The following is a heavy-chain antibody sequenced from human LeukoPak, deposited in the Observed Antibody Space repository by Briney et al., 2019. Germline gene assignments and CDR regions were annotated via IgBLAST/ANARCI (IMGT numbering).Heavy chain of an antibody. Sequence: GASVKVSCKASGYTFTSYGISWVRQAPGQGLEWMGWISAYNGNTNYAQKLQGRVTMTTDTSTSTAYMELRSLRSDDTAVYYCARDWGDSSGYYSTHPLDYWGQGTLVTVSS. D-gene: IGHD3-22*01. J-gene: IGHJ4*02. CDR3: ARDWGDSSGYYSTHPLDY. CDR1: GYTFTSYG. V-gene: IGHV1-18*01. CDR2: ISAYNGNT.